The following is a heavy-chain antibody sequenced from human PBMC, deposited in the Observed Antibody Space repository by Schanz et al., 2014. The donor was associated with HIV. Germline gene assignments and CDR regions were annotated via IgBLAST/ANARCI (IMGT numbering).Heavy chain of an antibody. CDR3: VGHGSSSS. V-gene: IGHV3-21*04. J-gene: IGHJ5*02. CDR2: ISSSSSYI. Sequence: EVQLVESGGCLVKPGGSLRLSCAASGFTFSSYSMNWVRQAPGKGLEWVSSISSSSSYIYYADSVKGRFTISRDNSKSTLYLQMNRLRAEDTAVYYCVGHGSSSSWGLGTLVTVSS. D-gene: IGHD6-6*01. CDR1: GFTFSSYS.